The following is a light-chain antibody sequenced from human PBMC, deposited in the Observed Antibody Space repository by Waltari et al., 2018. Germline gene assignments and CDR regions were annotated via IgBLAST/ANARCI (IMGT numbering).Light chain of an antibody. CDR3: QQRSNWRLT. CDR2: DAS. CDR1: QSVSSY. V-gene: IGKV3-11*01. Sequence: EIVLTQSPATLSLSPGERATLSCRASQSVSSYLAWYQQKPGQAPRLLIYDASSRATGSPARFSGSGSGTDFTLTISSLEPEDFAVYYCQQRSNWRLTFGGGTKVEIK. J-gene: IGKJ4*01.